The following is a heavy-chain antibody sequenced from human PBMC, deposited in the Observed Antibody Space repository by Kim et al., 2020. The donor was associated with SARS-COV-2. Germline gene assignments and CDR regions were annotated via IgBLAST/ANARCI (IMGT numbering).Heavy chain of an antibody. J-gene: IGHJ4*02. Sequence: GSTNSTPSLKSRVTISVDTSKNQFSLKLSSVTAADTAVYYCARGDDSLDYWGQGTLVTVSS. CDR3: ARGDDSLDY. D-gene: IGHD1-1*01. CDR2: GST. V-gene: IGHV4-34*01.